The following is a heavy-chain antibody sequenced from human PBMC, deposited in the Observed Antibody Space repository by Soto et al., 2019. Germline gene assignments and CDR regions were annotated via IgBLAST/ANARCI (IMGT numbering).Heavy chain of an antibody. CDR2: IYYSGST. Sequence: SETLSLTCTVSGGSISSYYWSWIRQPPGKGLEWIGYIYYSGSTNYNPSLKSRVTISVDTSKNQFSLKLSSVTAADKAVYYCARTYGGKGYYFDYWGQGTLVTVSS. CDR3: ARTYGGKGYYFDY. CDR1: GGSISSYY. V-gene: IGHV4-59*01. D-gene: IGHD4-17*01. J-gene: IGHJ4*02.